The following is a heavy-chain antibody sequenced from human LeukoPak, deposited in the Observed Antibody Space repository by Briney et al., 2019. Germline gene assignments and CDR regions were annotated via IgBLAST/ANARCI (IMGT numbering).Heavy chain of an antibody. Sequence: GESLKISCRGSGYSFNRYWIAWVRQMPGKGLEWMGIIYPGDSDTRYSPSFQGQVTISADKSISTAYLQWSSLKASDTAMYYCAITYGGNHMGYWGQGTLVTVSS. J-gene: IGHJ4*02. CDR2: IYPGDSDT. CDR1: GYSFNRYW. D-gene: IGHD4-23*01. V-gene: IGHV5-51*01. CDR3: AITYGGNHMGY.